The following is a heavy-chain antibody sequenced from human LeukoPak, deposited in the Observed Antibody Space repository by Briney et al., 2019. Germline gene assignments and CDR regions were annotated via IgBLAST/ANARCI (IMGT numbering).Heavy chain of an antibody. V-gene: IGHV3-15*07. Sequence: GGSLRLSCAASGFTFSNAWMNWVRQAPGKGLEWVGRIKSKTDGGTTDYAAPVKGRFTISRDNSKNTLYLQMNSLRAEDTAVYYCARGRIAARQGYFDYWGQGTLVTVSS. J-gene: IGHJ4*02. CDR2: IKSKTDGGTT. CDR1: GFTFSNAW. CDR3: ARGRIAARQGYFDY. D-gene: IGHD6-6*01.